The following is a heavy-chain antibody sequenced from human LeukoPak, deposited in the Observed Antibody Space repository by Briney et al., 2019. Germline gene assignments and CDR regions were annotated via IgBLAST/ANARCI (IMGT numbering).Heavy chain of an antibody. CDR1: GYTFTSYY. V-gene: IGHV1-46*01. D-gene: IGHD1-26*01. CDR3: ARELRTGVGATDY. CDR2: INPRGDGT. J-gene: IGHJ4*02. Sequence: ASVKVSCKASGYTFTSYYMHWVRQAPGQGLEWVGIINPRGDGTNYAQKFQGRVTVTRDTSTSTVYMELSSLRSEDTAVYFCARELRTGVGATDYWGQGTLVTVSS.